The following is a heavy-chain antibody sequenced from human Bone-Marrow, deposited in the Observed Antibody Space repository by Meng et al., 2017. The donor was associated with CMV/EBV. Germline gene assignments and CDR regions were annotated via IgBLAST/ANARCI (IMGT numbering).Heavy chain of an antibody. D-gene: IGHD3-22*01. CDR2: VSYDGKNK. V-gene: IGHV3-30*04. J-gene: IGHJ6*02. Sequence: GGSLRLSCAASGFTFMSYAMHWVRQTPGKGLEWVAVVSYDGKNKYYADSVKGRLTISRDNSKSTLYLQMNSLRAEDTAVYYCARDRMIVLGYGMDVWGQGTTVTVSS. CDR1: GFTFMSYA. CDR3: ARDRMIVLGYGMDV.